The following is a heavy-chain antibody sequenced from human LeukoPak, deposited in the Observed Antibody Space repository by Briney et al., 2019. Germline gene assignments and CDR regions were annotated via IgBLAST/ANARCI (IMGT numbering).Heavy chain of an antibody. CDR2: ISGSGGST. D-gene: IGHD5-18*01. CDR1: QFNFNNYA. J-gene: IGHJ4*02. V-gene: IGHV3-23*01. Sequence: SGGSLRLSCATSQFNFNNYAMSWVRQAPGKGLEWVSAISGSGGSTYYADSVKGRFTISRDNSKNTLYLQMNSLRAEDTAVYYCAKDQGYSYGYFDYWGQGTLVTVSS. CDR3: AKDQGYSYGYFDY.